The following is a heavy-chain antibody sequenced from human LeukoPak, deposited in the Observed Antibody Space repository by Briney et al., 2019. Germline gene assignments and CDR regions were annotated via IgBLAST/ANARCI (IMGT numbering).Heavy chain of an antibody. CDR2: IKSKANGETI. Sequence: PGGSLRLSCAASGFIFSNVWMTWVRQAPGKGLEWVGRIKSKANGETIDYAAPVKGRFTISRDDSRNMLYLQMNSLKTEDTAVYYCTTETRADYWGQGTLVTVSS. CDR3: TTETRADY. J-gene: IGHJ4*02. V-gene: IGHV3-15*01. CDR1: GFIFSNVW.